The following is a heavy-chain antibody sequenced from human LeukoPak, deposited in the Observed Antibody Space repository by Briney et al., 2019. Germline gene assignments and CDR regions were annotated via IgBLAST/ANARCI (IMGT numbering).Heavy chain of an antibody. CDR2: TYYRSRWYY. Sequence: SQTLSLTCAISGDNVSSNIAAWNWIRQSPSRGLEWLGRTYYRSRWYYDYALSVRSRITINPDTSKNQFSLQLYSVTPEDTAVYYCARDVSWRIDYWGQGTLVTVSS. CDR3: ARDVSWRIDY. D-gene: IGHD6-13*01. CDR1: GDNVSSNIAA. J-gene: IGHJ4*02. V-gene: IGHV6-1*01.